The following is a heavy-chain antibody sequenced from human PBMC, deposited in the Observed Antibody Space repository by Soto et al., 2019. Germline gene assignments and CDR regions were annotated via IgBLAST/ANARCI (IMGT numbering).Heavy chain of an antibody. D-gene: IGHD2-21*02. CDR2: IYHSGST. J-gene: IGHJ4*02. Sequence: PSETLSLTCAVSGYSISSGYYLGWILQPPGKGLEWIGSIYHSGSTYYNPSLKSRVTISVDTSKNQFSLKLSSVTAADTAVYYCARGADCGGDCYQDYWGQGTLVTVSS. V-gene: IGHV4-38-2*01. CDR3: ARGADCGGDCYQDY. CDR1: GYSISSGYY.